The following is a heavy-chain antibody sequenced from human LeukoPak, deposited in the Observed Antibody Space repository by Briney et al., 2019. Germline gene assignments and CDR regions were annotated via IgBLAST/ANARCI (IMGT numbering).Heavy chain of an antibody. CDR3: ARLRAFYYYYYYMDV. Sequence: SETLSLTCAVYGGSFSGYYWSWIRQPPGKGLEWIGEINHSGSTNYNPSLKSRVTISVDTSKNQFSLKLSSVTAADTAVYYCARLRAFYYYYYYMDVWGKGTTVTISS. J-gene: IGHJ6*03. D-gene: IGHD2/OR15-2a*01. CDR2: INHSGST. V-gene: IGHV4-34*01. CDR1: GGSFSGYY.